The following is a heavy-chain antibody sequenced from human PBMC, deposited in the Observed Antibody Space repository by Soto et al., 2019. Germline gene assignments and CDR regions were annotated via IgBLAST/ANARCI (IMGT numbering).Heavy chain of an antibody. CDR3: ATGPSGYYYLNRLDY. Sequence: ASVKVSCKVSGYTLTELSVHWVRQAPGKGLEWMGGFDPEDGETIYAQKFQGRVTMTEDTSTDTAYMELSSLRSEDTAVYYCATGPSGYYYLNRLDYWGQGTLVTVSS. V-gene: IGHV1-24*01. CDR2: FDPEDGET. J-gene: IGHJ4*02. D-gene: IGHD3-22*01. CDR1: GYTLTELS.